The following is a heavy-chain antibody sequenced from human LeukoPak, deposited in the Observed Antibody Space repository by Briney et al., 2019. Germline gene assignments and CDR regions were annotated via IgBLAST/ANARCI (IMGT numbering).Heavy chain of an antibody. D-gene: IGHD2-2*01. CDR3: AKEAGYCSSTSCLIGWFDP. CDR1: GYTFTSYY. Sequence: RASVKVSCKASGYTFTSYYMHWVRQAPGQGLEWMGIINPSGGSTSYAQKFQGRVTMTRDTSTSTVYMELSSLRSEDTAVYYCAKEAGYCSSTSCLIGWFDPWGQGTLVIVSS. CDR2: INPSGGST. J-gene: IGHJ5*02. V-gene: IGHV1-46*01.